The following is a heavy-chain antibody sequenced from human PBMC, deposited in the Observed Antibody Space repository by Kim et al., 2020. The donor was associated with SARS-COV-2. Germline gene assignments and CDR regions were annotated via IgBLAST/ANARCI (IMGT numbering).Heavy chain of an antibody. CDR3: ARVGGSSWKEEDYFDS. CDR2: IYYSGST. V-gene: IGHV4-31*03. Sequence: SETLSLTCTVSGGSINSGGYYWSWIRQHPGKGLEWIGYIYYSGSTYYNPSLKSRVTISVDTSKNQFSLKLSSVTAADTAVYYCARVGGSSWKEEDYFDSWGQGTLVTVSS. CDR1: GGSINSGGYY. J-gene: IGHJ4*02. D-gene: IGHD6-13*01.